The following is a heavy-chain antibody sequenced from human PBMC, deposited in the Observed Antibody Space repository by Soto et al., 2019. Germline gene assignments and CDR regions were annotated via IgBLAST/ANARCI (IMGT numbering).Heavy chain of an antibody. CDR1: GGTFSSYA. D-gene: IGHD2-2*01. CDR3: AREVGGYCISTSCYACAYDI. J-gene: IGHJ3*02. Sequence: SVKVSCKASGGTFSSYAISWVRQAPGQGLEWMGGIIPIFGTANYAQKFQGRVTITADESTSTAYMELSSLRSEDTAVYYCAREVGGYCISTSCYACAYDIWGQGTMVTVSS. CDR2: IIPIFGTA. V-gene: IGHV1-69*13.